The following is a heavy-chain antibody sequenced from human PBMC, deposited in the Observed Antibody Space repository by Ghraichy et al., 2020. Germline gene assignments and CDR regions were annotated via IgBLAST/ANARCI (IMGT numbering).Heavy chain of an antibody. Sequence: ASVKVSCKASGYTFTNYGISWVRQAPGQGLEWMGWISAYKGNTNYAQKLQGRVTMTTDTSTSTAYMELRSLRSDDTAVYYCATFCSTTTCNYYYYYYGLDVWGQGTTVTVSS. CDR3: ATFCSTTTCNYYYYYYGLDV. J-gene: IGHJ6*02. CDR1: GYTFTNYG. D-gene: IGHD2-2*01. V-gene: IGHV1-18*04. CDR2: ISAYKGNT.